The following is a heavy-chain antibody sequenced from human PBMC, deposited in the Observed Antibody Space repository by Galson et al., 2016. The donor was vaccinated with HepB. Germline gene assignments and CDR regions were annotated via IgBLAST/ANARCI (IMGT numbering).Heavy chain of an antibody. CDR1: GVSINNYY. J-gene: IGHJ4*02. CDR2: IYYIGST. V-gene: IGHV4-59*01. Sequence: SETLSLTCTVSGVSINNYYWSWIRQPPGKGLEWIGYIYYIGSTNYNSSLESRVTMSLDTSKNQFSLNLSSVTAADTAVYYCAGVTTVGRYFDHWGQGTLVTVSS. CDR3: AGVTTVGRYFDH. D-gene: IGHD4-11*01.